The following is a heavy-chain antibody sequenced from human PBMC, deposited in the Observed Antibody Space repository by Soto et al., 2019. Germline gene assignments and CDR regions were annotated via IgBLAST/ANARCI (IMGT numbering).Heavy chain of an antibody. CDR3: ARGSTYNFWSGYIYYGMDV. Sequence: GGSLRLSCAASGLTFSNYAMSWVRQAPGKGLEWVSTISGRGGNTYYADSVKGRFTISRDNAKNSLYLQMNSLRAEDTAVYYCARGSTYNFWSGYIYYGMDVWGQGTTVTVSS. D-gene: IGHD3-3*01. J-gene: IGHJ6*02. V-gene: IGHV3-23*01. CDR1: GLTFSNYA. CDR2: ISGRGGNT.